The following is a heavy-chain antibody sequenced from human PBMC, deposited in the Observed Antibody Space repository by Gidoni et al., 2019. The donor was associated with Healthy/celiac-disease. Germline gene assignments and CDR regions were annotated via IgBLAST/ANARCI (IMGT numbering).Heavy chain of an antibody. CDR3: ARGGGGEFDY. CDR1: GGSFSGYY. V-gene: IGHV4-34*01. J-gene: IGHJ4*02. D-gene: IGHD2-15*01. CDR2: INHSGST. Sequence: QVQLQQWGAGLLTPSETLSLTCAVYGGSFSGYYWSWIRQPPGKGLEWIGEINHSGSTNYNPSLKSRVTISVDTSKNQFSLKLSSVTAADTAVYYCARGGGGEFDYWGQGTLVTVSS.